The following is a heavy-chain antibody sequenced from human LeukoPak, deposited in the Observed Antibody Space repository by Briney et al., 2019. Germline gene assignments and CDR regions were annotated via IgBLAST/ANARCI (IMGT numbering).Heavy chain of an antibody. Sequence: GVSLTLSCAPSSHTFTIYNMNWLRHSRGKAVVCLSYISSTGSAINYADSVQGRFTGSRDSGKNSLYLQMNSLRDEDTAVYFCASERYGDYDLDFWAQGTLVTVSS. D-gene: IGHD4-17*01. CDR2: ISSTGSAI. V-gene: IGHV3-48*02. CDR1: SHTFTIYN. CDR3: ASERYGDYDLDF. J-gene: IGHJ4*02.